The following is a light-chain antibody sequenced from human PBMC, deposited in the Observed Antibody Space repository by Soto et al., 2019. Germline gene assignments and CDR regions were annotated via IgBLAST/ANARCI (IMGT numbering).Light chain of an antibody. V-gene: IGLV2-11*01. J-gene: IGLJ2*01. Sequence: QSALTQPRSVSGSPGQSVTVSCTGTSRDVGIYNYVSWYQQRPGTAPKVMIYDVTKRPSGVPDRFSGSKSANTASLTISGLQADDEADYYCCSYTSKSSLIFGGGTKVTVL. CDR2: DVT. CDR3: CSYTSKSSLI. CDR1: SRDVGIYNY.